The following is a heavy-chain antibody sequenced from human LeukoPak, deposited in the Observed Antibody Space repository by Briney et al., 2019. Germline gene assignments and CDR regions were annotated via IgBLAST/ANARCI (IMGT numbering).Heavy chain of an antibody. V-gene: IGHV4-39*01. CDR1: GGSISSSSYY. J-gene: IGHJ5*02. CDR2: IYYSGST. Sequence: SQTLSLTCTVSGGSISSSSYYWGWIRQPPGKGLEWIGSIYYSGSTYYNPSLKSRVTISVDTSKNQFSLKLSSVTAADTAVYYCARHLSVVTASNWFDPWGQGTLVTVSS. D-gene: IGHD2-21*02. CDR3: ARHLSVVTASNWFDP.